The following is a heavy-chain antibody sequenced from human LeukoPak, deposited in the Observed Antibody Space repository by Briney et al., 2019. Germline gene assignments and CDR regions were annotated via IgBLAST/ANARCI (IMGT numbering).Heavy chain of an antibody. CDR3: AKEGPAVDY. V-gene: IGHV3-23*01. Sequence: GKGLEWGSAISGSGGSTYYADSVKGRFTISRDNSKNTLYLQMNSLRAEDTAVYYCAKEGPAVDYWGQGTLVTVSS. J-gene: IGHJ4*02. D-gene: IGHD1-14*01. CDR2: ISGSGGST.